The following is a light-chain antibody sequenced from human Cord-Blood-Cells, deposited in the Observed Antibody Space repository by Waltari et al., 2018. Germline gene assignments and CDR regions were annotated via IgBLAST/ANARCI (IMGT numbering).Light chain of an antibody. CDR2: GNS. CDR3: QSYDSSLSGYV. J-gene: IGLJ1*01. V-gene: IGLV1-40*01. CDR1: SSNIGAGYD. Sequence: QSVLTQPPSVSGAPGQLVPLSCTGSSSNIGAGYDVHWYQQLPGTAPKLLSYGNSNRPSGVPDRFSGSKSGTSASLAITGLQAEDEADYYCQSYDSSLSGYVFGTGTKVTVL.